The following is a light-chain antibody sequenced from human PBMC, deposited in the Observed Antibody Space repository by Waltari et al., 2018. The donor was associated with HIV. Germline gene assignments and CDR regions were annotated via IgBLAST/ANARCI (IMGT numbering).Light chain of an antibody. J-gene: IGKJ4*01. CDR1: QGISTW. CDR2: GAS. V-gene: IGKV1-12*01. CDR3: QQTNGLPLT. Sequence: DIQMTQSPGYMSAFVGDRVTITCRASQGISTWLAWYQQKPGKVPQLLIHGASSLHSGVPSRFNGSGSGTQFSITISSLQSEDFATYYCQQTNGLPLTFGGGTTV.